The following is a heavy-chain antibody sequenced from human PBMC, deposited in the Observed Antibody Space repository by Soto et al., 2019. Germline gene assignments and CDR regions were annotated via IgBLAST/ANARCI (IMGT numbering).Heavy chain of an antibody. CDR1: GFTFSSYA. D-gene: IGHD1-26*01. J-gene: IGHJ4*02. Sequence: EVQLLESGGGLVQPGGSLRLSCAASGFTFSSYAMRWVRQAPVKGLEWVSAISGSVDSTYYADSGKGRFTSSRDNYKNTLYLQMNSLRAEDPAVYYCARRGSGSYYDYWGQGTLVTVSS. CDR3: ARRGSGSYYDY. V-gene: IGHV3-23*01. CDR2: ISGSVDST.